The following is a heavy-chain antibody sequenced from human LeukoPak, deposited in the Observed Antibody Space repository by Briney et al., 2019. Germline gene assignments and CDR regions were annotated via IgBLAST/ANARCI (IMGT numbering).Heavy chain of an antibody. CDR2: ISAYNVNT. J-gene: IGHJ4*02. CDR3: ARGGDYVKFDY. V-gene: IGHV1-18*01. D-gene: IGHD4-17*01. Sequence: ASVKVSCKASGHTFSTSSITWVRQAPGQGLEWVGWISAYNVNTKYAQKVQGRVTLTTDTSTSTAYMELRSLRSDDTAMYYCARGGDYVKFDYWGQGTLVTVSS. CDR1: GHTFSTSS.